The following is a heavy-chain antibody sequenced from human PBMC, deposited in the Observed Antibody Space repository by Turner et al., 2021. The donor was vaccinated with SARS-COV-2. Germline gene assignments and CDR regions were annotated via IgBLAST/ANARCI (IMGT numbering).Heavy chain of an antibody. CDR2: IYYRGST. V-gene: IGHV4-39*01. D-gene: IGHD6-13*01. Sequence: LQLQESGAGLVKPSETLSVTCTGSGCSINTNPYHWGRIRQPPGKGLEWIGNIYYRGSTYYNPSLKSRIIISIDTSKNQFSLQVTSVTAADTAIYYCAGRRGGSAAYNPWGQGTLVTVSS. CDR1: GCSINTNPYH. CDR3: AGRRGGSAAYNP. J-gene: IGHJ5*02.